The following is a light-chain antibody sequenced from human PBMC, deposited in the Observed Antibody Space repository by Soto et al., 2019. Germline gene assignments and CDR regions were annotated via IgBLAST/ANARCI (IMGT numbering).Light chain of an antibody. Sequence: EIGLTQSPGMLSLSPGERATLSCSASQSVSSSYLAWYQQKPGQAPRLLIYGASSGATGIPDRFSGNGSGTHFTLIISKLEAEDFALYFCQQYGSSPITIGQGTRLEI. V-gene: IGKV3-20*01. CDR1: QSVSSSY. CDR3: QQYGSSPIT. CDR2: GAS. J-gene: IGKJ5*01.